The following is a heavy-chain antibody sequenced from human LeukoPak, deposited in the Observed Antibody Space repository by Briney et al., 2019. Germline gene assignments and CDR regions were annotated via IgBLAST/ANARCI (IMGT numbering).Heavy chain of an antibody. CDR1: GGSFSGYY. CDR3: ARGPLRGRWFDP. Sequence: SETLSLTRAVYGGSFSGYYWSWIRQPPGKGLEWIGEINHSGSTNYNPSLKSRVTISVDTSKNQFSLKLSSVTAADTAVYYCARGPLRGRWFDPWGQGTLVTVSS. D-gene: IGHD3-16*01. CDR2: INHSGST. J-gene: IGHJ5*02. V-gene: IGHV4-34*01.